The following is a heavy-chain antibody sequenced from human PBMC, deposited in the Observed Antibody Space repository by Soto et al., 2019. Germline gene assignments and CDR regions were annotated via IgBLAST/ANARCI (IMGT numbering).Heavy chain of an antibody. Sequence: ASVKVSCKASGYTFSSYGISWVRQAPGQGLEWMGWISAYNGNTNYAQKLQGRVTMTTDTSTSTAYMELRSLRSDDTAVYYCARGWATAPYGLSWGIDYWGQGTLVTVSS. CDR3: ARGWATAPYGLSWGIDY. CDR1: GYTFSSYG. CDR2: ISAYNGNT. J-gene: IGHJ4*02. V-gene: IGHV1-18*01. D-gene: IGHD3-16*01.